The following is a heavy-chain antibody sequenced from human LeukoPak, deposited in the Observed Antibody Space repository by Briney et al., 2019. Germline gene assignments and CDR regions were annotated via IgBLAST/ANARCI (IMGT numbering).Heavy chain of an antibody. Sequence: GGSLRLSCAASGFTFSTYSMNWVRQAPGKGLEWVSYISSRSSSISYSFSVKGRFIISRDNAKNSLYLQMNRLRDEDTAVYFCARGATVTSPLDYWGQGTLVTVSS. CDR1: GFTFSTYS. D-gene: IGHD4-17*01. J-gene: IGHJ4*02. CDR3: ARGATVTSPLDY. CDR2: ISSRSSSI. V-gene: IGHV3-48*02.